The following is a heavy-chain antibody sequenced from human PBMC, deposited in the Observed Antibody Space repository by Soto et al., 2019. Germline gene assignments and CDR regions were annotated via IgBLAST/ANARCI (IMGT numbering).Heavy chain of an antibody. J-gene: IGHJ4*02. Sequence: TGGSLRLSCAASGFTFSSYAMSWVRQAPGKGLEWVAVISYDGSNKYYADSVKGRFTISRDNSKNALYLQMNSLRAEDTAVYYCAKDDDSSGYYPDYRGQGTLVTVSS. CDR2: ISYDGSNK. CDR3: AKDDDSSGYYPDY. CDR1: GFTFSSYA. V-gene: IGHV3-30*18. D-gene: IGHD3-22*01.